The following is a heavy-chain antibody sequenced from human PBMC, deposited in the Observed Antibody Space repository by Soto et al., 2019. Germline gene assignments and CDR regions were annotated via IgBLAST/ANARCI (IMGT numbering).Heavy chain of an antibody. CDR3: ARGKGLTVSSTNY. CDR2: IIGDGSTT. CDR1: GFTFNNYA. D-gene: IGHD2-2*01. V-gene: IGHV3-23*01. Sequence: DVQVLESGGSLVQPGGSLRLSCAASGFTFNNYAMNWVRQAPGKGLEWVSGIIGDGSTTYYADSVKGRFTISRDNSKNTLFLQMNSLRAEDTAVYYCARGKGLTVSSTNYWGQGALVTVSS. J-gene: IGHJ4*02.